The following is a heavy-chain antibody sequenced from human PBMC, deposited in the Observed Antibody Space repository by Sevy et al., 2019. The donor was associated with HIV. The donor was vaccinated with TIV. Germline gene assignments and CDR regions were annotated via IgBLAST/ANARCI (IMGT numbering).Heavy chain of an antibody. V-gene: IGHV1-2*02. CDR2: INPNSGGT. J-gene: IGHJ3*02. D-gene: IGHD1-1*01. CDR3: ARRQLERRGAFDI. Sequence: ASVKVSCKASGYTFTGYYMHWVRQAPGQGLEWMGWINPNSGGTNYAQKFQGRVTMTRDTSTSTAYMELRRLRSDDTAVYYCARRQLERRGAFDIWGQGTMVTVSS. CDR1: GYTFTGYY.